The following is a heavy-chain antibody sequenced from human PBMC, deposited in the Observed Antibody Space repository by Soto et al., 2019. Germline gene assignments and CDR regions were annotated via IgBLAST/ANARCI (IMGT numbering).Heavy chain of an antibody. CDR1: GFTFSTYA. J-gene: IGHJ4*02. CDR3: AKERSSGWSFDY. D-gene: IGHD6-19*01. CDR2: ISGSGDST. V-gene: IGHV3-23*01. Sequence: GGSMRISCEASGFTFSTYAMTWVRQAPGKGLEWVSGISGSGDSTYYADSVKGRFTVSRDNSKNTLYLQMNSLRAEDTAVFYCAKERSSGWSFDYWGQGTLVTVSS.